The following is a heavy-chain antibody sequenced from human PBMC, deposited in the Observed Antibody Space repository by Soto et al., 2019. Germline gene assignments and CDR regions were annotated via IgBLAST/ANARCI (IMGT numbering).Heavy chain of an antibody. CDR2: IIPFLNLS. J-gene: IGHJ4*01. CDR3: ATLGAQNAH. V-gene: IGHV1-69*09. D-gene: IGHD3-16*01. CDR1: GDVFSTDT. Sequence: QVVLLQSGADVKEPGSSVNISCKTFGDVFSTDTINWVRQAPGQGLLWMGSIIPFLNLSNIEPTFMDRLSITADESTGTAYLKPRYLTREDTAIYCGATLGAQNAHWGHGTRITVSS.